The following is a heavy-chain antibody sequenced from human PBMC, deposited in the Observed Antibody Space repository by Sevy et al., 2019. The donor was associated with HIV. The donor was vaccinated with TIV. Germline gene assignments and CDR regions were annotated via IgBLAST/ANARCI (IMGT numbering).Heavy chain of an antibody. D-gene: IGHD3-22*01. J-gene: IGHJ4*02. Sequence: GESLKISCKGHGYSFTSHWIGWVRQMPGKGLDWVGIIFPGDSETRHSPAFQGEVSISSDKSISPAFLQWSNLKASDPAIYYCARSRSGYLDSSGYYINWGQGTLVTVSS. CDR1: GYSFTSHW. CDR2: IFPGDSET. V-gene: IGHV5-51*01. CDR3: ARSRSGYLDSSGYYIN.